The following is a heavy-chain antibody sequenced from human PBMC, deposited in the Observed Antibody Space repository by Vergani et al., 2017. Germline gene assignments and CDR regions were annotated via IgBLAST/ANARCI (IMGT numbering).Heavy chain of an antibody. J-gene: IGHJ4*02. V-gene: IGHV4-34*01. CDR2: INHSGNT. CDR1: GGSFSGYY. CDR3: ATLGTYDYVWGSYRYTEDY. Sequence: VQLQQWGAGLLKPSETLSLTCAVYGGSFSGYYWRWIRPPPGKGLEWIGEINHSGNTNYNPSLKSRVTIAVDTSKNQFSLKLSSVTAADTAVYYCATLGTYDYVWGSYRYTEDYWGQGTLVTVSS. D-gene: IGHD3-16*02.